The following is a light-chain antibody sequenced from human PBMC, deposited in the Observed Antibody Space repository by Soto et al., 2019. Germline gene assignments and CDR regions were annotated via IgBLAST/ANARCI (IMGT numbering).Light chain of an antibody. CDR1: QSVGNY. V-gene: IGKV3-11*01. J-gene: IGKJ4*01. CDR2: DVS. Sequence: EIVLTQSPATLSLSLGERATLSCRARQSVGNYLGWYQQRPGQAPRLLMSDVSRRATGIPARFSGSGSGTDFTLTISSLEPEDVAVYYGQHRGHGPTCGGGTKVEIK. CDR3: QHRGHGPT.